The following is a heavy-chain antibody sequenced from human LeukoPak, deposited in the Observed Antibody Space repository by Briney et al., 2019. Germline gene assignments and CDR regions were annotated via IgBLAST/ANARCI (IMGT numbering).Heavy chain of an antibody. V-gene: IGHV5-51*01. Sequence: GESLKFSWQCPGYTFTSYWIGGVRQLPGKGLEWMGIIYPGDSDTRYSPSFQGQVTISADKSISPAYLQWSSLKASDTAMYYCARRIVGATTSDYYYYYMDVWGKGTTVTVSS. CDR3: ARRIVGATTSDYYYYYMDV. CDR1: GYTFTSYW. J-gene: IGHJ6*03. D-gene: IGHD1-26*01. CDR2: IYPGDSDT.